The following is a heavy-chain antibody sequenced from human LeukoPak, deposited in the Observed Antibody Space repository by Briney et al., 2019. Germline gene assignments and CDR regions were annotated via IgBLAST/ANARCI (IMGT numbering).Heavy chain of an antibody. D-gene: IGHD2-2*01. V-gene: IGHV4-4*07. CDR2: IYTSGST. CDR3: ARDSLGPVPAAQAFYYYMGV. Sequence: PSETLSLTCTVSGGSISSYYWSWLRQPAGKGLEWIGRIYTSGSTNYKPSLKSRVTISVDKSKNQFSLKLSSVTAADTAVYYCARDSLGPVPAAQAFYYYMGVWGKGTTVTVSS. CDR1: GGSISSYY. J-gene: IGHJ6*03.